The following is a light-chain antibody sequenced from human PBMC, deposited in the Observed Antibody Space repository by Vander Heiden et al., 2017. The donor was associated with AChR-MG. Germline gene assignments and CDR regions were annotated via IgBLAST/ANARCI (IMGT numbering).Light chain of an antibody. CDR3: QQDSDWPRT. CDR1: QSVSLY. V-gene: IGKV3-15*01. CDR2: GTS. J-gene: IGKJ1*01. Sequence: EIVMTQSPATLSVSPGERATLSCRASQSVSLYLAWYQQKPGQAPRLLIYGTSTRATGIPARFSGSGSATDFTLTISSLQSEDFAVYFCQQDSDWPRTFGQGTKVEIK.